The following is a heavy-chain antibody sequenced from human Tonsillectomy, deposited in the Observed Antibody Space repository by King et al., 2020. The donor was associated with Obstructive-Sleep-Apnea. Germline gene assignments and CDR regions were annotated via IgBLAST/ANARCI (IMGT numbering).Heavy chain of an antibody. Sequence: VQLVESGGGVVQPGRSLRLSCAASGFTFSSYGMHWVRQAPGKGLEWGAVISYDGSNKYYADSVKGRFTISRDNSKNTLYLKMNSLRAEDTAVYYCAKDRGGGFVVVTATHDFDYWGQGTLVTVSS. V-gene: IGHV3-30*18. CDR3: AKDRGGGFVVVTATHDFDY. CDR2: ISYDGSNK. CDR1: GFTFSSYG. J-gene: IGHJ4*02. D-gene: IGHD2-21*02.